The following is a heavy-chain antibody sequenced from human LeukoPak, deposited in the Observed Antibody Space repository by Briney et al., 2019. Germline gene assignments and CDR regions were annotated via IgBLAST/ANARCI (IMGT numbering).Heavy chain of an antibody. V-gene: IGHV4-4*07. CDR2: IYTSGST. Sequence: SETLSLTCTVSGGSISSYYWSWIRQPAGKGLEWIVRIYTSGSTNYNPSLKSRVTMAEDASKNHFFPQLSPVTAADPAVYYGGRDLKLRYFDWLFFMDVWGKGTTVTISS. CDR3: GRDLKLRYFDWLFFMDV. CDR1: GGSISSYY. J-gene: IGHJ6*03. D-gene: IGHD3-9*01.